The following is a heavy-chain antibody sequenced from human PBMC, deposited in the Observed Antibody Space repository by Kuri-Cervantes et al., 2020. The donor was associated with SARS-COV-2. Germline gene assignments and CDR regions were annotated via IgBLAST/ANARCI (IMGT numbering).Heavy chain of an antibody. D-gene: IGHD1-14*01. V-gene: IGHV3-21*01. Sequence: GGFLRLSCVASGFTFISDSMNWVRQAPGKGLAWVTSISSSSSYIYYADSVKGRLTISRDNAKNSLYLQMNSLRAEDTAVYYCARDLWITDNYYYMDVWGKGAPVTVSS. J-gene: IGHJ6*03. CDR1: GFTFISDS. CDR3: ARDLWITDNYYYMDV. CDR2: ISSSSSYI.